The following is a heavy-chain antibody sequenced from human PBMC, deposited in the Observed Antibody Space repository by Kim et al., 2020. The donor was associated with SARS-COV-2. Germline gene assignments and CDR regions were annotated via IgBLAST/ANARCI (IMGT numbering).Heavy chain of an antibody. D-gene: IGHD6-19*01. CDR1: GFTFSDYY. Sequence: GGSLRLSCAASGFTFSDYYMSWIRQAPGKGLEWVSYISSSSSYTNYADSVKGRFTISRDNAKNSLYLQMNSLRAEDTAVYYCARDSPQWLAPRRLAFDIWGQGTMVTVSS. CDR3: ARDSPQWLAPRRLAFDI. CDR2: ISSSSSYT. J-gene: IGHJ3*02. V-gene: IGHV3-11*06.